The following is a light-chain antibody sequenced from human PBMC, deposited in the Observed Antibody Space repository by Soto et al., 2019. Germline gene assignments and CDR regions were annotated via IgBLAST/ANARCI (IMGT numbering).Light chain of an antibody. J-gene: IGLJ1*01. Sequence: QSALTQPASVSGSPGQSITIACTGTSSDVGAYKYVSWYQQHPGKAPKVVIYEVTNRPSGVSTRFSGSKSGNTASLTISGLQADDEADYYCSSYTRSGTKVFGTGTKLTVL. V-gene: IGLV2-14*01. CDR1: SSDVGAYKY. CDR2: EVT. CDR3: SSYTRSGTKV.